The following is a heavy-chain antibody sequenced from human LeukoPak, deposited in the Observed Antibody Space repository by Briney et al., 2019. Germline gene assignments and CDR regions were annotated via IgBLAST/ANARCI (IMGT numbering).Heavy chain of an antibody. J-gene: IGHJ4*02. V-gene: IGHV3-30*04. CDR1: GFTFSSYA. D-gene: IGHD3-10*01. CDR2: ISYDGSNK. CDR3: ARDGGGFGELPFDY. Sequence: GRSLRLSCAAPGFTFSSYAMHWVRQAPGKGLEWVAVISYDGSNKYYADSVKGRFTISRDNSKNTLYLQMNSLRAEDTAVYYCARDGGGFGELPFDYWGQGTLVTVSS.